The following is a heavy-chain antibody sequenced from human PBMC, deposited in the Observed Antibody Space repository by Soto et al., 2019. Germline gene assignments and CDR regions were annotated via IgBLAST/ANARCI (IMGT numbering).Heavy chain of an antibody. D-gene: IGHD3-22*01. CDR2: IIHDAST. Sequence: PSETLSLTCTAYGGSFSGYYWSWIRQSPGKGLEWIGEIIHDASTNYNPSLKSRVTISVDTSKNQFSLKLTSVTAADTAVYYCARGRYYFDSSGFFYWGQGTPVTVS. CDR3: ARGRYYFDSSGFFY. V-gene: IGHV4-34*12. J-gene: IGHJ4*02. CDR1: GGSFSGYY.